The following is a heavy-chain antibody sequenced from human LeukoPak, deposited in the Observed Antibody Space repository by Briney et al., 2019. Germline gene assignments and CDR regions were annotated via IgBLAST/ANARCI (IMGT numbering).Heavy chain of an antibody. CDR2: INPNSGGT. Sequence: GASVKVSCKASGYTFTSYYMHWVRQAPGQGLEWMGWINPNSGGTNYAQKFQGRVTMTRDTSISTAYMELSRLRSDDTAVYYCARDLSGDLRYYFDYWGQGTLVTVSS. CDR3: ARDLSGDLRYYFDY. CDR1: GYTFTSYY. D-gene: IGHD3-3*01. J-gene: IGHJ4*02. V-gene: IGHV1-2*02.